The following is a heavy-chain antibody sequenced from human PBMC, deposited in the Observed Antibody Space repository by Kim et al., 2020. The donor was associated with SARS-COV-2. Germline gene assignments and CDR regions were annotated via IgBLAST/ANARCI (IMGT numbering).Heavy chain of an antibody. V-gene: IGHV1-3*01. J-gene: IGHJ4*02. Sequence: GNGDTKFSQKFQGTVTLTSDTSASAAYMELSSLGSEDTAVYYCARSRSLDYWGQGTLVTVSS. D-gene: IGHD2-2*01. CDR2: GNGDT. CDR3: ARSRSLDY.